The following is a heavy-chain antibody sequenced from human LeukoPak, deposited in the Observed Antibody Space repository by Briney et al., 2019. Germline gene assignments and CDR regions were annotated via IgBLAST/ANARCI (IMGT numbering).Heavy chain of an antibody. CDR1: GFTVSSNY. D-gene: IGHD4-23*01. CDR2: IYSGGST. V-gene: IGHV3-53*01. J-gene: IGHJ6*03. Sequence: GGSLRLSCAASGFTVSSNYMSWVRQAPGKGLEWVSVIYSGGSTYYADSVKARFTISRDNSKNTLYLQMNSLRAEDTAVYYCARAGEDGGRFYYYYYMDVWGKGTTVTVCS. CDR3: ARAGEDGGRFYYYYYMDV.